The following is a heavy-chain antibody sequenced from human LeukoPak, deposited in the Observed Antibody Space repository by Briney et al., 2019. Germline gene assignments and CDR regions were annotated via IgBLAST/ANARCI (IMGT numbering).Heavy chain of an antibody. CDR1: GGSISSSSYY. V-gene: IGHV4-39*01. CDR2: IYYSGST. J-gene: IGHJ5*02. Sequence: SETLSLTCTVSGGSISSSSYYWGWIRQPPGKGLEWIGSIYYSGSTYYNPSLKSRVTISVDTSKNQFSLKLSSVTAADTAVYYCARRNGHYCSSTSCYWIWFDPWGQGTLVTVSS. CDR3: ARRNGHYCSSTSCYWIWFDP. D-gene: IGHD2-2*01.